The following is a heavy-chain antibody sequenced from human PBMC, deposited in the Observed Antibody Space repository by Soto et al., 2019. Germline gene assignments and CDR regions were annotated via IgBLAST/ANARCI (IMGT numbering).Heavy chain of an antibody. Sequence: QVQLVQSGGEVKKPGASVKVSCKASGYTFDTYGISWVRQAPGQGLEWIGWISTHTGNTDYVQSRQGRVTMNTDPSSSTAYLELRSLISDDTAVYYCARDMTIGSADTVGGYCGQGTQVTVSS. D-gene: IGHD3-9*01. V-gene: IGHV1-18*01. CDR3: ARDMTIGSADTVGGY. CDR2: ISTHTGNT. J-gene: IGHJ4*02. CDR1: GYTFDTYG.